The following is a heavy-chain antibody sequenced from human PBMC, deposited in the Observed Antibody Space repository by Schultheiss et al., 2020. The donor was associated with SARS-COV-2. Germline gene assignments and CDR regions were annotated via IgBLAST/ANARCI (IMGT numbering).Heavy chain of an antibody. Sequence: SQTLSLTCTVSGGSITSHYWSWIRQPPGKGLEWIGYIYYSGSTYYNPSLKSRVTISVDTSKNQFSLKLSSVTAADTAVYYCARDGEVATITRRWGQGTLVTVSS. J-gene: IGHJ4*02. CDR3: ARDGEVATITRR. CDR1: GGSITSHY. V-gene: IGHV4-30-4*01. CDR2: IYYSGST. D-gene: IGHD5-12*01.